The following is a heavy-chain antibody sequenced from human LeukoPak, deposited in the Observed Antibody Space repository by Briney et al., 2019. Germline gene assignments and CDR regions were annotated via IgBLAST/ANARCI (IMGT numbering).Heavy chain of an antibody. CDR1: GFTLDDYA. Sequence: GGSLRLSCAASGFTLDDYAMHWVRQPPGKGLEWVSGISWNSKTLGYADSVKGRFTISRDNAKNSLYLQTNSLRADDTALYYCAKGSGITLVRDLDYWGQGTLVTVSS. CDR2: ISWNSKTL. J-gene: IGHJ4*02. CDR3: AKGSGITLVRDLDY. V-gene: IGHV3-9*01. D-gene: IGHD3-10*01.